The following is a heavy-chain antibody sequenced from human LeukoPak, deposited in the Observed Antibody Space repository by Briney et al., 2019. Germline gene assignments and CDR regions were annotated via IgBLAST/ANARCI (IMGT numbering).Heavy chain of an antibody. CDR2: IRYDGSKT. J-gene: IGHJ4*02. V-gene: IGHV3-30*02. Sequence: PGGSLRLSCAASGFTFSNYGMHWVRQAPGKGLEWVTFIRYDGSKTYYADSVKGRFTISRDNSKNTLYLEMNSLRAEDTAIYYCARGYSGWSYDSWGQGTLVTVSS. CDR1: GFTFSNYG. CDR3: ARGYSGWSYDS. D-gene: IGHD6-19*01.